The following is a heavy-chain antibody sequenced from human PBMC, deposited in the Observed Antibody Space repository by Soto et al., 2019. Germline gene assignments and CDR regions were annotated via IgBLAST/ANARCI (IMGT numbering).Heavy chain of an antibody. CDR2: INHSGST. Sequence: QVQLQQWGAGLLKPSETLSLTCAVYGGSFSGYYWSWIRQPPGKGLEWIGEINHSGSTNYSPSLKSRVTISVDTSKNQFSLKLSSVTAADTAVYYCARGGQDKGYCSGGSCYSSLGYWGQGTRVTVSS. CDR3: ARGGQDKGYCSGGSCYSSLGY. V-gene: IGHV4-34*01. CDR1: GGSFSGYY. J-gene: IGHJ4*02. D-gene: IGHD2-15*01.